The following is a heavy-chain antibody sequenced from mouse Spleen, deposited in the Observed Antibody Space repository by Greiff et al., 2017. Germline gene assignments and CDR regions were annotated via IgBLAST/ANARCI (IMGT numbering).Heavy chain of an antibody. CDR3: ARDGYYGGFAY. Sequence: EVMLVESGGGLVQPGGSLKLSCAASGFTFSSYGMSWVRQTPDKRLELVATINSNGGSTYYPDSVKGRFTISRGNAKNTLYLQMSSLKSEDTAMYYCARDGYYGGFAYWGQGTLVTVSA. CDR1: GFTFSSYG. D-gene: IGHD2-3*01. J-gene: IGHJ3*01. CDR2: INSNGGST. V-gene: IGHV5-6-3*01.